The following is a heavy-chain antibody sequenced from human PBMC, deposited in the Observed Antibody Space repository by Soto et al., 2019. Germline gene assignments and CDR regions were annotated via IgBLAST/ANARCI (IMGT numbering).Heavy chain of an antibody. Sequence: PGESLKISCKGSGYSFTSYWIGWVRQMPGKGLEWMGIIYPGDSDTRYSPSFQGQVTISAGKSISTAYLQWSSLKASDTAMYYCARGSGSYSDYYYYGMDVWGQGTTVTVSS. CDR1: GYSFTSYW. CDR3: ARGSGSYSDYYYYGMDV. V-gene: IGHV5-51*01. D-gene: IGHD1-26*01. CDR2: IYPGDSDT. J-gene: IGHJ6*02.